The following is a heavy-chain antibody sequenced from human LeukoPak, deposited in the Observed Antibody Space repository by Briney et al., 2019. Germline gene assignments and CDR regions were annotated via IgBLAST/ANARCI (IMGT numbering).Heavy chain of an antibody. D-gene: IGHD3-10*01. CDR3: ARGPSYYYGSRSYPYYYYMDV. V-gene: IGHV3-13*01. J-gene: IGHJ6*03. CDR2: IGTAGDT. Sequence: PGGSLRLSCAASGFTFSSYDMHWVRQATGKGLEWVSAIGTAGDTYYPGSVKGRFTISRENAKNSLYLQMNSLRAGDTAVYYCARGPSYYYGSRSYPYYYYMDVWGKGTTVTVSS. CDR1: GFTFSSYD.